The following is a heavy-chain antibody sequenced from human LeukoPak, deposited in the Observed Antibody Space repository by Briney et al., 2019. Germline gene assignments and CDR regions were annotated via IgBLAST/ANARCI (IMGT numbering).Heavy chain of an antibody. Sequence: SETLSLTCAVYGGSFSGYYWSWIRQPPGKGLEWIGEINHSGSTNYNPSLKSRVTISVDTSKNQFSLKLSSVTAADTAVYYCARGDLLADIVVVPAARPDIWAKGQWSPSLQ. CDR3: ARGDLLADIVVVPAARPDI. J-gene: IGHJ3*02. D-gene: IGHD2-2*01. CDR2: INHSGST. V-gene: IGHV4-34*01. CDR1: GGSFSGYY.